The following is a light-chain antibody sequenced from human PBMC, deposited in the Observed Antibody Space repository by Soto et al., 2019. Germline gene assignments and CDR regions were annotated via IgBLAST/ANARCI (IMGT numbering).Light chain of an antibody. J-gene: IGKJ1*01. CDR2: GAS. CDR1: QSVSSSY. CDR3: QQYGSSPWT. V-gene: IGKV3-20*01. Sequence: EIVLTQSPGTLSLSPGERATLSCRASQSVSSSYLAWYQPKPGQAPRPLIYGASSKAIGIPDRCSGSGSGTDFTLTISRLEPEDFAVYYCQQYGSSPWTFGQGTKV.